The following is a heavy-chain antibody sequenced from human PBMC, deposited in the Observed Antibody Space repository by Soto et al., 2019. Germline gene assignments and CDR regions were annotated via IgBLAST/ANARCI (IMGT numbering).Heavy chain of an antibody. D-gene: IGHD2-2*01. CDR2: ISAYNGNT. CDR1: GYTFTSYG. Sequence: ASVKVSCKASGYTFTSYGISWVRQAPGQGLEWMGWISAYNGNTNYAQKLQGRVTMTTDTSTSTAYMELRSLRSDDTAVYYCARVRDIVVVPAAPHFDYWGQGTLVTVSS. CDR3: ARVRDIVVVPAAPHFDY. J-gene: IGHJ4*02. V-gene: IGHV1-18*01.